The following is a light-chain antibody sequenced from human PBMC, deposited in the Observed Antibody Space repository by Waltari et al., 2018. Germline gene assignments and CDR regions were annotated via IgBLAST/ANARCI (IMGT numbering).Light chain of an antibody. V-gene: IGKV1-5*03. CDR2: KAS. CDR1: QSVNRW. J-gene: IGKJ1*01. CDR3: QQYDSYWT. Sequence: DIQMTQSPSTLSASVGDRVTITCRASQSVNRWVAWYQQKPGKAPKLLIFKASILESGVPSRFSGSGSGTEFTLTISSLQPDDFATYHCQQYDSYWTFGQGTKVEIK.